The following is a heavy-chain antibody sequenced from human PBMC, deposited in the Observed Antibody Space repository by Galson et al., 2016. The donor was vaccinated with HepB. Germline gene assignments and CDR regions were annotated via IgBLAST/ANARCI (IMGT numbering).Heavy chain of an antibody. D-gene: IGHD3-16*01. Sequence: SLRLSCAASGFTFSTYTVHWVRQAPGKGLEWVAVISYDGHNKYYADSVLGRFTISRDNSKNTLYLQMNSLRAEDTAVYYCARDRGEYDSIWGSYDYWGQGTLVTVSS. CDR3: ARDRGEYDSIWGSYDY. J-gene: IGHJ4*02. CDR2: ISYDGHNK. V-gene: IGHV3-30-3*01. CDR1: GFTFSTYT.